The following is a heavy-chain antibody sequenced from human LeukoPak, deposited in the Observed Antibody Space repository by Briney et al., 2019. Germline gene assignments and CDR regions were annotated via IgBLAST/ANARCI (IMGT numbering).Heavy chain of an antibody. CDR3: ARVEHLWFGEDYYYMDV. J-gene: IGHJ6*03. CDR2: INTDGSST. D-gene: IGHD3-10*01. Sequence: GGPLRLSCAASGFTFSSYWMHWVRQAPGKGLVWVSRINTDGSSTSYADSAKGRFTISRDNAKNTLYLQMNSLRAEDTAVYYCARVEHLWFGEDYYYMDVWGKGTTVTVSS. V-gene: IGHV3-74*01. CDR1: GFTFSSYW.